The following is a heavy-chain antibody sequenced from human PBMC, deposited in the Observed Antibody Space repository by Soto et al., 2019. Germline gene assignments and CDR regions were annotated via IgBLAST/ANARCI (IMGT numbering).Heavy chain of an antibody. CDR2: ISSSGTGT. J-gene: IGHJ4*02. CDR1: VFTFSSYE. V-gene: IGHV3-48*03. D-gene: IGHD4-17*01. Sequence: EMQLVQSGGGVVQPGGSLRLSCAASVFTFSSYEMHWVRQAPGKGLEWISYISSSGTGTYYADSVRGRFTMSRDNTKNSVSLQMYSLRAEDTAIYYCVRDLHEPLAADALREANWGQGTQVTVSS. CDR3: VRDLHEPLAADALREAN.